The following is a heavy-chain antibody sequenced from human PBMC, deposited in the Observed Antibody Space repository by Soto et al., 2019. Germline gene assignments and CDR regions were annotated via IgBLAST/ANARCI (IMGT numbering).Heavy chain of an antibody. Sequence: QVQLVQSGAEVKKPGSSVKVSCKASGDDFRNNAISWVRQAPGQGLEWMGTILPVLGTTNYAQNFKGRVTCTTDDSAGTAYMELRGLRSDDTAVYYCARDRALRGFDYWGQGTLITVSS. V-gene: IGHV1-69*18. J-gene: IGHJ4*02. CDR1: GDDFRNNA. CDR2: ILPVLGTT. CDR3: ARDRALRGFDY.